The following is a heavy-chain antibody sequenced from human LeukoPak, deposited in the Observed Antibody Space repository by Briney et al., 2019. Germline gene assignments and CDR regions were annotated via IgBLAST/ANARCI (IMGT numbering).Heavy chain of an antibody. J-gene: IGHJ4*02. D-gene: IGHD1-1*01. Sequence: PGGSLRLSCEASGFTFRGYAMSWVRKAPGKGLEWVSAITNSAVSTYYADSVRGRFTISRDNSKNALYLQMNNLRAEDTAVYYCAKGTTQHTHYFDYWGQGILVTVSS. CDR3: AKGTTQHTHYFDY. CDR2: ITNSAVST. V-gene: IGHV3-23*01. CDR1: GFTFRGYA.